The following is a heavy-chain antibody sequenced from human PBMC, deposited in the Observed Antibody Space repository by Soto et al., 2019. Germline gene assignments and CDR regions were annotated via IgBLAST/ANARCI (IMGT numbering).Heavy chain of an antibody. J-gene: IGHJ4*02. D-gene: IGHD6-13*01. CDR2: ISYDGSNK. V-gene: IGHV3-30-3*01. CDR1: GFTFSSHA. Sequence: QVQLVESGGGAAQPGRSLRLSCAASGFTFSSHAIHWVRQAPGRGLECVAIISYDGSNKYYGDSVRGRLTISRDDSKNTIYLQMNSLRAEDTAVYYCARDQTGITTTGGGRIDYWGQGTLVTVSS. CDR3: ARDQTGITTTGGGRIDY.